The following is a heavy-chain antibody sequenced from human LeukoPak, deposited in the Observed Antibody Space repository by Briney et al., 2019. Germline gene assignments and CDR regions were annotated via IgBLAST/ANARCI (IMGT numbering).Heavy chain of an antibody. Sequence: GASLKISCKGSGYRFTSYWIGWVRQMPGPRLEWMGMIYPGDSDTRYSPSFQGQVTISADKSISTAYLQWSSLKASDTAMYYCARGRSYYYDSSGQLLDYWGQGTLVTVSS. D-gene: IGHD3-22*01. J-gene: IGHJ4*02. CDR3: ARGRSYYYDSSGQLLDY. V-gene: IGHV5-51*01. CDR1: GYRFTSYW. CDR2: IYPGDSDT.